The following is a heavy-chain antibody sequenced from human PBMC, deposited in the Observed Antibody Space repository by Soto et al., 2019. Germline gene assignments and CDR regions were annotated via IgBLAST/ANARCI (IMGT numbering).Heavy chain of an antibody. V-gene: IGHV3-33*01. CDR2: VWSDGSKE. D-gene: IGHD3-22*01. CDR3: ARRSSGPHWVDY. Sequence: GGSLRLSCAASGFTFSTYGVHWVRQAPGKGLEWVAVVWSDGSKELYADSVKDRFTIFRDNSQNTVYLQMNSLRAEDTAVYYCARRSSGPHWVDYWGQGTMVTVSS. J-gene: IGHJ4*02. CDR1: GFTFSTYG.